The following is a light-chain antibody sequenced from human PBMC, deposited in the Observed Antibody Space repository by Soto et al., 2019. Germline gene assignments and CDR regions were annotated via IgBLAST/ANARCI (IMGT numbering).Light chain of an antibody. CDR1: QGISNH. Sequence: DIEITQSPSSLSASVGDRVTITCRASQGISNHLAWYQQKPGKAPKLLIYAGSTLQSGVPSRFSGSGSGTDFTLTISRLQPEDFATYYCQKYNSAPLGAFGQGIKVEIK. CDR3: QKYNSAPLGA. CDR2: AGS. V-gene: IGKV1-27*01. J-gene: IGKJ1*01.